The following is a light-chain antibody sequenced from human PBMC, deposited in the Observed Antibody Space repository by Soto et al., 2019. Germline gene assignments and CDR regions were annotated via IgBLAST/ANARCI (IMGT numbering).Light chain of an antibody. J-gene: IGKJ4*01. Sequence: AIQMTQSPSSLSASVGERVTITCRASQDIRNELAWYQQKPGKAPNLLIYAASNLQSGGPSRFSCSGSGSDFTLTISSLQPEDFATYSCLQDQTYPLTFGGGTKVAIK. CDR1: QDIRNE. CDR2: AAS. CDR3: LQDQTYPLT. V-gene: IGKV1-6*01.